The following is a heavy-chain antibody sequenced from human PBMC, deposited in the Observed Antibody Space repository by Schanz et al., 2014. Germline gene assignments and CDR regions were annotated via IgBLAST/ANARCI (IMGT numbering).Heavy chain of an antibody. CDR1: GFTFSTHA. Sequence: EVKMVESGGGLVQPGASLRLSCAASGFTFSTHAMSWVRQAPGKGLEWVSSISGDHRNTFYADSVKGRFTISRDNSKNTLYLQMNSLRAEDTAIYYCAKGRFGELSAFDIWGQGTMVTVSS. CDR3: AKGRFGELSAFDI. J-gene: IGHJ3*02. D-gene: IGHD3-10*01. V-gene: IGHV3-23*04. CDR2: ISGDHRNT.